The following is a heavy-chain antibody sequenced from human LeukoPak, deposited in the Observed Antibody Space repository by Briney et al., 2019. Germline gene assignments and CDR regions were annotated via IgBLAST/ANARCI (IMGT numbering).Heavy chain of an antibody. CDR2: INPEETTT. Sequence: GGSLRLSCAASGFTFGTFWMHWVRQAPGKGLVWASRINPEETTTNYADAVKGRFTISRDNAKNTLYLQMNSLRAEDTAVYYCARGGLEPVDYWGQGTLVTVSS. CDR1: GFTFGTFW. V-gene: IGHV3-74*01. CDR3: ARGGLEPVDY. J-gene: IGHJ4*02. D-gene: IGHD3-16*01.